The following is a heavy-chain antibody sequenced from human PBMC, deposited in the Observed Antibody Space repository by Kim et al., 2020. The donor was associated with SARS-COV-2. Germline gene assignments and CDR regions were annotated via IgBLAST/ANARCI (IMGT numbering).Heavy chain of an antibody. J-gene: IGHJ4*02. Sequence: NDAQNFRGRASITADESTSTAYMELSSLRSEDTAVYYCARDRGAGSYLFDYWGQGTLVTVSS. D-gene: IGHD1-26*01. V-gene: IGHV1-69*01. CDR3: ARDRGAGSYLFDY.